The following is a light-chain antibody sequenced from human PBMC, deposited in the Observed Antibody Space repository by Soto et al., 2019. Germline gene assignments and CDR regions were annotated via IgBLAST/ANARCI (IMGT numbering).Light chain of an antibody. CDR3: QQYNNWPSIT. J-gene: IGKJ5*01. CDR1: QSISNW. V-gene: IGKV1-5*03. CDR2: KAS. Sequence: IQIPQSPSTLSASVADRLTITGRASQSISNWLAWYQQKPATAPKVLIYKASSLESGVPPTFSGSGSGTGFTLTISSLQPEDFAVYFCQQYNNWPSITFGQGTRLEIK.